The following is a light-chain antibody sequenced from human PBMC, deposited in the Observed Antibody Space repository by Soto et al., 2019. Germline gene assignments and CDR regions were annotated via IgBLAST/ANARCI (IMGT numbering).Light chain of an antibody. Sequence: DIVMTQSPATLSVSPGERATLSCRASQSVSSNLAWYQQRPGQAPRLLIYGASTRATGIPARFSGSGSGTEFTPTISSLQPNEFAVYYCHQYNNWPYTFGQGTKLEIK. J-gene: IGKJ2*01. CDR2: GAS. CDR3: HQYNNWPYT. CDR1: QSVSSN. V-gene: IGKV3-15*01.